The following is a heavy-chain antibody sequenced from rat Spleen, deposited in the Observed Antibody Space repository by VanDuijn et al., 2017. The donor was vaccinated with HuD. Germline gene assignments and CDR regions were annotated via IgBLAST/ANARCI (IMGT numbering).Heavy chain of an antibody. CDR3: ARGAAIDY. CDR2: VCPGGATN. Sequence: EVQLVESGGGLVQPGRSLKLSSAASGFTFSNYYMAWVCQAPKKGLEWVATVCPGGATNYYRDSVKGRFTVSRDNAKSTLFLQMDSLRSEDTATYYCARGAAIDYWGQGVMVTVSS. V-gene: IGHV5-25*01. D-gene: IGHD1-2*01. J-gene: IGHJ2*01. CDR1: GFTFSNYY.